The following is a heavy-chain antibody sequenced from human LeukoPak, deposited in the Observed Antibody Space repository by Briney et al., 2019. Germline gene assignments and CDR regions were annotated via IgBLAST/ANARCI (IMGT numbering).Heavy chain of an antibody. CDR3: WRHQWRGGGTDFDY. J-gene: IGHJ4*02. CDR1: GGSFSGYY. CDR2: INYSGST. D-gene: IGHD1-14*01. Sequence: SETLSLTCAVYGGSFSGYYWSWMRQPPGKGREGMGEINYSGSTNYNPSLKSRGTISVDPSKNQCSLKLGPVAPSDPGVCFCWRHQWRGGGTDFDYWGQGTLVTVSS. V-gene: IGHV4-34*01.